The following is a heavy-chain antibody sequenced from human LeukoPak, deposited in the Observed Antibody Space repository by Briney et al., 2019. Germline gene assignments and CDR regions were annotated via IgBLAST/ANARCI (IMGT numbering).Heavy chain of an antibody. CDR3: ARLRGYGGKTGLYYFDY. CDR1: GASISSGFGSTSSDKYY. CDR2: IYYSGST. V-gene: IGHV4-59*08. J-gene: IGHJ4*02. D-gene: IGHD4-23*01. Sequence: KASETLSLTCTVSGASISSGFGSTSSDKYYWSWIRQPPGKGLEWIGYIYYSGSTNYNPSLKSRVTISVDTSKNQFSLKLSSVTAADTAVYYCARLRGYGGKTGLYYFDYWGQGTLVTVSS.